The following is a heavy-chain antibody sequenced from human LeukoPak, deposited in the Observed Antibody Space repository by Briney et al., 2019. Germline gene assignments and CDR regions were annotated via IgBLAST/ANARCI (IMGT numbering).Heavy chain of an antibody. CDR3: ARGSGWYAY. V-gene: IGHV4-59*08. J-gene: IGHJ4*02. Sequence: KPSETLSLTCSISGGSIDSYYWSWVRQPPGKGLEWIGYIYYSGSTDYSPSLKSRVTISVDTSKNQFSLKLSSVTAADTAVYYCARGSGWYAYWGQGTLVTVSS. CDR2: IYYSGST. D-gene: IGHD6-19*01. CDR1: GGSIDSYY.